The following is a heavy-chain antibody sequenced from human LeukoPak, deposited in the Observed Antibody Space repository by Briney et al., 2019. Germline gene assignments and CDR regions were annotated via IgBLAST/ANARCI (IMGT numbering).Heavy chain of an antibody. J-gene: IGHJ4*02. CDR3: ARGVATTRHFDY. CDR2: INHSGST. D-gene: IGHD5-12*01. V-gene: IGHV4-34*01. CDR1: GGSFSGYY. Sequence: SETLSLTCAVYGGSFSGYYWSWIRQPPGKGLEWIGEINHSGSTNYNPSLKSRVTISVDTSKNQFSLKLSSVTAADTAVYYCARGVATTRHFDYWGQGTLVTVSS.